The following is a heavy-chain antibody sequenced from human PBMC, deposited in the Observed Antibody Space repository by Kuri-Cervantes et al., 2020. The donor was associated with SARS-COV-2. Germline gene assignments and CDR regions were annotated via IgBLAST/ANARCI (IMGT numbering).Heavy chain of an antibody. CDR2: IYSGGST. J-gene: IGHJ5*02. CDR3: AREDRYGGNLNWFDP. D-gene: IGHD1-26*01. V-gene: IGHV3-53*01. Sequence: GESLKISGAASGFTVSSNYKSWVRQAPGKGLEWVSVIYSGGSTYYADSVQGRFTISRDNSKNTLYFQMNSLRVEDTAVYYCAREDRYGGNLNWFDPWGQGTLVTVSS. CDR1: GFTVSSNY.